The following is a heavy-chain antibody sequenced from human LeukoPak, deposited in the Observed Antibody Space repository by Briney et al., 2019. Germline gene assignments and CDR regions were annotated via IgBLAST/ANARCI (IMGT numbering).Heavy chain of an antibody. D-gene: IGHD2-15*01. CDR1: GGSISSYY. CDR3: ARVGCSGGSCSSDY. V-gene: IGHV4-59*01. Sequence: PSETLSLTCTVSGGSISSYYWSWIRQPPGKGLEWIGYIYYSGSTNYNPSLKSRVTISVDTSKNQFSLKLSSVTAADTAVYYCARVGCSGGSCSSDYWGQGTLVTVSS. CDR2: IYYSGST. J-gene: IGHJ4*02.